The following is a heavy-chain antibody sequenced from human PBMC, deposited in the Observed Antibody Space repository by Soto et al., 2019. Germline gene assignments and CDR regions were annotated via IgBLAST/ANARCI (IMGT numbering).Heavy chain of an antibody. Sequence: QVQVVESGEGVVQPGRSLRLSSAASGFTFSSFGMHWVREAPGKGLEWVSLIWYDGSKKSYGDSVKGRFTISRDNSRNTVYLQMNSLRADDTAVYYCARDASYYSLWSGYYPSRNGMDVWGQGTTVTVSS. CDR2: IWYDGSKK. CDR3: ARDASYYSLWSGYYPSRNGMDV. V-gene: IGHV3-33*01. CDR1: GFTFSSFG. D-gene: IGHD3-3*01. J-gene: IGHJ6*02.